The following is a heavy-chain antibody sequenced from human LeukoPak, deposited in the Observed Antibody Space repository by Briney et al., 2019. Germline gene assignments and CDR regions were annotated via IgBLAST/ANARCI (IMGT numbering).Heavy chain of an antibody. CDR2: IYYSGST. D-gene: IGHD6-13*01. Sequence: PSETLSLTCAVYGGSFSGFYWGWVRQPPGKGLEGIGNIYYSGSTYYNPSLKSRVTISVDTSKNQFSLKLSSVTAADTAVYYCARQAVGRTPEQPAAGTYWFDPWGQGTLVTVSS. CDR1: GGSFSGFY. V-gene: IGHV4-34*01. J-gene: IGHJ5*02. CDR3: ARQAVGRTPEQPAAGTYWFDP.